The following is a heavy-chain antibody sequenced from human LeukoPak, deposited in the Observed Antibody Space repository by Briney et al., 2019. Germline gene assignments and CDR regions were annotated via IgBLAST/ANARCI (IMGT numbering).Heavy chain of an antibody. J-gene: IGHJ4*02. Sequence: GGSLRLSCAASGLPFSSNWMSWVRQAPGKGLEWVANIKQDGSERHYVDSVKGRFTISRDNTKNSLFLQMNSLRAEDTAVYYCAREVHPAAAEDYWGQGTLVTVSP. CDR3: AREVHPAAAEDY. D-gene: IGHD6-13*01. V-gene: IGHV3-7*01. CDR2: IKQDGSER. CDR1: GLPFSSNW.